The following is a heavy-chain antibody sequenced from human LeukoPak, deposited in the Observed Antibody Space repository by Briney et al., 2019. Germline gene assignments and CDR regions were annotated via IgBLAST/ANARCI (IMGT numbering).Heavy chain of an antibody. J-gene: IGHJ4*02. D-gene: IGHD6-19*01. CDR2: IYSGGST. CDR1: GGPISSNNFY. Sequence: SETLSLTCIVSGGPISSNNFYGGLIRQPPGKGLEWIGSIYSGGSTFYNPSLKSRVTLSVDTSKNQFSLKLSSVTAADTAVYYFARSVADEPLFDYWGQGTLVTVSS. CDR3: ARSVADEPLFDY. V-gene: IGHV4-39*01.